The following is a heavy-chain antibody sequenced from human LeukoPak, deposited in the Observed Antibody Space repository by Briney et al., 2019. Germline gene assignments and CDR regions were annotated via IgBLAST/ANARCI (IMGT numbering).Heavy chain of an antibody. J-gene: IGHJ5*02. Sequence: PXXGRXVVGDIYYSGSTNYTPSLKSRVTISVDTSKNQFSLKLSSVTAADTAVYYCAGFGVVIGFDPWGQGTLVTVSS. CDR2: IYYSGST. D-gene: IGHD3-3*01. CDR3: AGFGVVIGFDP. V-gene: IGHV4-59*08.